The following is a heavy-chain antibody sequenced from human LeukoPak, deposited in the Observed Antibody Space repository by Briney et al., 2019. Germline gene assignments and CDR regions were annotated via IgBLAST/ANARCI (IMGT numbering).Heavy chain of an antibody. D-gene: IGHD2-15*01. Sequence: SETLSLTCAVYRGSFSGYYGSWIRQPPGKGLEWIGEINHSGSTNYNPSLKSRVTISVDTSKNQFSLKLSSVTAADTAVYYCARDGPGYCSGGSCEPFDYWGQGTLVTVSS. CDR1: RGSFSGYY. J-gene: IGHJ4*02. V-gene: IGHV4-34*01. CDR3: ARDGPGYCSGGSCEPFDY. CDR2: INHSGST.